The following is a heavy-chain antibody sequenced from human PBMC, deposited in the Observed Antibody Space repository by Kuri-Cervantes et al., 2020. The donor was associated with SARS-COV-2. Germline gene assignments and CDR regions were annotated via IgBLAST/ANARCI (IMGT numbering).Heavy chain of an antibody. D-gene: IGHD2-2*01. CDR3: ARGRNLVPADNWFDP. Sequence: GESLKISCAASGFTFSSYWMHWVRQAPGKGLVWVSRINSDGSSTSYADSVKGRFTISRDNAKNTLYLQMNSLRAEDTAVYYCARGRNLVPADNWFDPWGQGTLVTVSS. J-gene: IGHJ5*02. CDR2: INSDGSST. V-gene: IGHV3-74*01. CDR1: GFTFSSYW.